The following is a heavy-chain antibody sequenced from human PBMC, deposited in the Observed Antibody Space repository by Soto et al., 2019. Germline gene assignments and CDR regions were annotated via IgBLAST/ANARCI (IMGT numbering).Heavy chain of an antibody. CDR3: ARDLGGRWKWSFFDY. CDR1: GYTFTGYY. D-gene: IGHD3-10*01. J-gene: IGHJ4*02. CDR2: INPNSGGT. Sequence: QVQLVQSGAEVKKPGASVKVSCQASGYTFTGYYMHWVRQAPGQGHAWMGWINPNSGGTNYAQKFQGCVTMTRDTSISTAYMELSRLRSDDTAVYYCARDLGGRWKWSFFDYLGQGTLVTVSS. V-gene: IGHV1-2*04.